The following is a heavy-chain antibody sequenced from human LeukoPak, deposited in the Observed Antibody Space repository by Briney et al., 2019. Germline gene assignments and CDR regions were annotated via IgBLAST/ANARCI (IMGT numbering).Heavy chain of an antibody. J-gene: IGHJ3*02. V-gene: IGHV3-23*01. CDR3: ASSGFVVPAATGAFDI. D-gene: IGHD2-2*01. CDR1: GFTFSSYA. CDR2: ISGSGGST. Sequence: GGSLRLSCAASGFTFSSYAMTWVRQAPGKGLEWVSAISGSGGSTYYAASVKGRFTISRDNSKNTLYLQMNSLRAEDTAVYYCASSGFVVPAATGAFDIWGQGTMVTVPS.